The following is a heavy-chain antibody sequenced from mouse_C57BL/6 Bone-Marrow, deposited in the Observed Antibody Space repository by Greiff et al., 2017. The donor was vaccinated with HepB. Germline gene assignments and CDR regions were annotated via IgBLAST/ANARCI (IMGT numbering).Heavy chain of an antibody. V-gene: IGHV14-3*01. CDR3: ARRHYGSPIGC. CDR1: GFTIKNTY. D-gene: IGHD1-1*01. Sequence: VQLQQSVAELVRPGASVKLSCTASGFTIKNTYMYWVMQRPEQGLEWIGRIDPANGNTKYAPKFQGKATITADTSSNTAYLQLSSLTSEDTYIYYCARRHYGSPIGCWGQGAAVSDSS. CDR2: IDPANGNT. J-gene: IGHJ4*01.